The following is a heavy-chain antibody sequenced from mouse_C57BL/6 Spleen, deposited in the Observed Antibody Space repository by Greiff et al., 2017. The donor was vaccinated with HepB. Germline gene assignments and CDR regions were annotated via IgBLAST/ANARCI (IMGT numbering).Heavy chain of an antibody. CDR3: ARGDYGSIFDY. J-gene: IGHJ2*01. CDR2: IDPSDSYT. D-gene: IGHD1-1*01. CDR1: GYTFTSYW. Sequence: QVQLQHPGAELVMPGASVKLSCKASGYTFTSYWMHWVKQRPGQGLEWIGEIDPSDSYTNYNQKFKGKSTLTVDKSSSTAYMQLSSLTSEDSAVYYCARGDYGSIFDYWGQGTTLTVSS. V-gene: IGHV1-69*01.